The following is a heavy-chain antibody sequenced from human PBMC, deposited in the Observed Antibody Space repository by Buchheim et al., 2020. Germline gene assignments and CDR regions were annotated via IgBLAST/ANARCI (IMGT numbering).Heavy chain of an antibody. Sequence: QVHLVQSGAEVKKPGASVKVSCKASGYTFTGYYIHWVRQAPGQGLEWMGWIIPNSGGTNYAQMFQGRVTMTRDTSISTVYMQLNRLTTDDTAVYCCARVGDYYDSSGYYRHDAFDFWGQGT. CDR3: ARVGDYYDSSGYYRHDAFDF. V-gene: IGHV1-2*02. J-gene: IGHJ3*01. CDR2: IIPNSGGT. D-gene: IGHD3-22*01. CDR1: GYTFTGYY.